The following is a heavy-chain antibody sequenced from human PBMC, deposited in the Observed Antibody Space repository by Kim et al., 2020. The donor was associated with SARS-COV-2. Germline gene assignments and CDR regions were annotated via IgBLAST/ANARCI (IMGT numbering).Heavy chain of an antibody. Sequence: SETLSLTCTVSGGSVSNSNYFWGWIRQPPGKGLEWIGDIYFNLNTYYNPSLKSRVTISVNTSKNQFSLRLTSVTVADTAVYFCARRSSGWSIFDYWGQGTLVTVSS. CDR2: IYFNLNT. D-gene: IGHD6-19*01. J-gene: IGHJ4*02. CDR1: GGSVSNSNYF. CDR3: ARRSSGWSIFDY. V-gene: IGHV4-39*01.